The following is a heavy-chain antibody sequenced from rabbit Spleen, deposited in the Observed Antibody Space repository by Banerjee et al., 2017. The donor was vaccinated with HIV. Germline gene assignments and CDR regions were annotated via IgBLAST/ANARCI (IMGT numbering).Heavy chain of an antibody. CDR1: AFSFSRGYE. Sequence: QQLVESGGGLVKPGASLTLTCKASAFSFSRGYEMCWVRPAPGKGLESIACIKTGSGRTYYASWAKGRVAISKTSSTTVTLQMTSLTAADTATYFCARFYAGYGDFGYAAMWGPGTLITFS. CDR2: IKTGSGRT. J-gene: IGHJ4*01. V-gene: IGHV1S40*01. CDR3: ARFYAGYGDFGYAAM. D-gene: IGHD7-1*01.